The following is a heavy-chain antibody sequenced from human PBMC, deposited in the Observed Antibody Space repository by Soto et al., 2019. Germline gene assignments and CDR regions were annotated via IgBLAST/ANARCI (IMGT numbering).Heavy chain of an antibody. CDR2: IYPGDSDT. CDR1: GNKFSTFW. Sequence: TISWTRCGNKFSTFWSGSVHQKPGKGLERMGIIYPGDSDTRYSPSFQGQVTISADKSISTAYLQWSSLKASDTAMYYCARTLGYCSCTSCYVGGAYYYYYGLDVWGQGTLVTVSS. CDR3: ARTLGYCSCTSCYVGGAYYYYYGLDV. J-gene: IGHJ6*02. D-gene: IGHD2-2*01. V-gene: IGHV5-51*07.